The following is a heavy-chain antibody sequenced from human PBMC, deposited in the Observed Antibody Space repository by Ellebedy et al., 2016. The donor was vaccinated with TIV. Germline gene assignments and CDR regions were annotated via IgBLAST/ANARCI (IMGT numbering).Heavy chain of an antibody. Sequence: GESLKISCAASGFTFSNYGMNWVRQAPGKGLEWVSYISSSGGYITYADAVKGRFTISRDNAKNSLYLQMNSLRAEDTAVYYCARVYGDYRMDVWGQGTTVTVSS. J-gene: IGHJ6*02. D-gene: IGHD4/OR15-4a*01. CDR1: GFTFSNYG. CDR2: ISSSGGYI. CDR3: ARVYGDYRMDV. V-gene: IGHV3-21*01.